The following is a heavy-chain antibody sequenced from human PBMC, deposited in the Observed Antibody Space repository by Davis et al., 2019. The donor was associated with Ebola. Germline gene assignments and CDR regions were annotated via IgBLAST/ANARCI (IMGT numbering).Heavy chain of an antibody. Sequence: MPSETLSLTCTVSGGSISSGGYYWSWIRQHPGKGLEWIGYIYYSGSTNYNPSLKSRVTISVDTSKNQFSLKLSSVTAADTAVYYCARLPGLQLWSGMDVWGQGTTVTVSS. CDR1: GGSISSGGYY. CDR2: IYYSGST. D-gene: IGHD5-18*01. J-gene: IGHJ6*02. CDR3: ARLPGLQLWSGMDV. V-gene: IGHV4-61*08.